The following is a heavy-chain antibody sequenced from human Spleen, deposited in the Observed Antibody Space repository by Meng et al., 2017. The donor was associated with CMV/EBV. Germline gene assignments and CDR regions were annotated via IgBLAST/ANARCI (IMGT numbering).Heavy chain of an antibody. CDR3: ARQGRRGTGTWATFDY. V-gene: IGHV4-39*01. J-gene: IGHJ4*02. Sequence: SETLSLTCTVSGGSISSDNYYWGWIRQPPGKGLEWIGSIYYSGSTYYNPSLKSRVTISVDTSKNQFSLKLNSVTAADTAVYYCARQGRRGTGTWATFDYWGQGTLVTVSS. CDR1: GGSISSDNYY. D-gene: IGHD1-7*01. CDR2: IYYSGST.